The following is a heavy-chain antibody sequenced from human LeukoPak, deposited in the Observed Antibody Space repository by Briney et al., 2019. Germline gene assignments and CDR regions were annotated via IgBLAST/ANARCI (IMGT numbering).Heavy chain of an antibody. D-gene: IGHD4-17*01. J-gene: IGHJ4*02. Sequence: GGSLRLSCAVSGFTVSSNYMSWVRQAPGKGLEWVSVMYSVGSTCYADSVKGRFTISRHNSKNTLYLEINSLRPDDTAVYYCARGGGDYNPFDYWGQGTLVTVSS. CDR1: GFTVSSNY. V-gene: IGHV3-53*04. CDR2: MYSVGST. CDR3: ARGGGDYNPFDY.